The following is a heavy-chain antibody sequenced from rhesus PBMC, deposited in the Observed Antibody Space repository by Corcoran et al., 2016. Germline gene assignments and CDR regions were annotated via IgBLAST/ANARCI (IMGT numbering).Heavy chain of an antibody. Sequence: EVQLVESGGGLVQPGGSLRLSCVASGFTFSAYWMAWVRQVPGQGLGWVSRISQPSCSNTYYLAPVKGRFTISRDNAKNTLYLQMNSLRAEDTAVYYCARDAAAAYVFDYWGQGVLVTVSS. CDR2: ISQPSCSNT. CDR3: ARDAAAAYVFDY. V-gene: IGHV3-37*01. D-gene: IGHD6-31*01. J-gene: IGHJ4*01. CDR1: GFTFSAYW.